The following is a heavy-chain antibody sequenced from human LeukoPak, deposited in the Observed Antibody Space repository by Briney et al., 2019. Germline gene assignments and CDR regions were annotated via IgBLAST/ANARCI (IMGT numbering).Heavy chain of an antibody. D-gene: IGHD7-27*01. Sequence: SETLSLTCTVSGGSISSYYWSWIRQPPGKGLEWIGYTYYSGSTNYNPSLKSRVTISVDTSKNQFSLKLGSVTAADTAVYYCARGRLGIEPFDFDYWGQGTLVTVSS. CDR1: GGSISSYY. CDR3: ARGRLGIEPFDFDY. J-gene: IGHJ4*02. V-gene: IGHV4-59*01. CDR2: TYYSGST.